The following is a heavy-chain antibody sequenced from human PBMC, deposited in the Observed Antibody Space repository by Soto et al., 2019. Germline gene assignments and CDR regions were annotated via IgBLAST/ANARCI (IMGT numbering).Heavy chain of an antibody. CDR2: ISSSSSTI. D-gene: IGHD2-2*01. J-gene: IGHJ4*02. V-gene: IGHV3-48*01. CDR1: GFTFSSYS. CDR3: ARDQRSVPSTLVVPAATGGLDY. Sequence: GGSLRLSCAASGFTFSSYSMNWVRQAPGKGLEWVSYISSSSSTIYYADSVKGRFTISRDNAKNSLYLQMNSLRAEDTAVYYCARDQRSVPSTLVVPAATGGLDYWGQGTLVTVSS.